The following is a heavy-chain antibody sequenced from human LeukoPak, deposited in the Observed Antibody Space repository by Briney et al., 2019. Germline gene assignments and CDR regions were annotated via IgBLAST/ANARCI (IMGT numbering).Heavy chain of an antibody. CDR3: ARVPYSSGWYYFDY. V-gene: IGHV3-30*04. CDR2: ISYDGSNK. CDR1: GFTFSSYA. D-gene: IGHD6-19*01. Sequence: GRSLRLSCAASGFTFSSYAMHWVRQAPGKGLEWVAVISYDGSNKYYADSVKGRFTTSRDNSKNTLYLQMNSLRAEDTAVYYCARVPYSSGWYYFDYWGQGTLVTVSS. J-gene: IGHJ4*02.